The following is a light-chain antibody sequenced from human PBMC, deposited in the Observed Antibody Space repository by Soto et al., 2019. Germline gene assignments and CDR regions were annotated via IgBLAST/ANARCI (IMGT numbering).Light chain of an antibody. Sequence: EIVLTQSPGTLSLSPGERATLSCRASQSVTSDLAWYQQKPGQAPRLLIYGASNRATGIPDRFSGSGSGIDFTLTVRRLEPEDFAVYYCQHYGSSRTFGQGTKVEIK. V-gene: IGKV3-20*01. CDR3: QHYGSSRT. J-gene: IGKJ1*01. CDR2: GAS. CDR1: QSVTSD.